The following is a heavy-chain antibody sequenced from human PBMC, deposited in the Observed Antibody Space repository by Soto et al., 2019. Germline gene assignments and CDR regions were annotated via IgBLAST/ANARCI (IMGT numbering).Heavy chain of an antibody. Sequence: QVQLVESGGGVVQPGRSLRLSCAASGFTFSTHGMHWVRQPPGKGLEWVAVISSDGKSEHYADPVKGRFSISRDNSKNTLSLQMNSLRVEDTAVYYCAKTISTYSGDSRGRGALVDYWGQGTLATVSS. D-gene: IGHD3-22*01. V-gene: IGHV3-30*18. CDR1: GFTFSTHG. CDR2: ISSDGKSE. CDR3: AKTISTYSGDSRGRGALVDY. J-gene: IGHJ4*02.